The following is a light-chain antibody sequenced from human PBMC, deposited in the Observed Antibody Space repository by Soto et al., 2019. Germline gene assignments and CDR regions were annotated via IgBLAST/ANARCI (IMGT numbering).Light chain of an antibody. Sequence: EIMMTQSPANVSVFPGERATLSCRASQSIDSDLAWYQQKPGHVPMLLIYGASTRATGVPARFSGSGSGTEFTLTIISLQSDDFAVYYCQQYSHWRTFGPGTKVEIK. CDR1: QSIDSD. CDR3: QQYSHWRT. CDR2: GAS. V-gene: IGKV3-15*01. J-gene: IGKJ1*01.